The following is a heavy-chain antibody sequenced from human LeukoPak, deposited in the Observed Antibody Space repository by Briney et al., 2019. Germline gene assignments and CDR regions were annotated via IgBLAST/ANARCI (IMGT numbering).Heavy chain of an antibody. D-gene: IGHD1-26*01. CDR1: GGTFSSYA. J-gene: IGHJ4*02. CDR3: AREMGLVGANDYFDY. Sequence: GASVKVSCKASGGTFSSYAISWVRQAPGQGLEWMEGIIPIFGTANYAQKFQGRVTITADESTSTAYMELSSLRSEDTAVYYCAREMGLVGANDYFDYWGQGTLVTVSS. V-gene: IGHV1-69*13. CDR2: IIPIFGTA.